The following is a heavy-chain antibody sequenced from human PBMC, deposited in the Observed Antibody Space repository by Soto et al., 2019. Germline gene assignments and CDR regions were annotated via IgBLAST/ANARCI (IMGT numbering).Heavy chain of an antibody. V-gene: IGHV1-69*12. D-gene: IGHD3-16*01. CDR3: ARGQTGGGWGYYDY. CDR2: IIPIFGTA. Sequence: QVQLVQSGAEVKKPGSSVKVSCKASGGTFSSYAIDWVRQAPGQGLEWMGGIIPIFGTADYAQKFQGRVTITADESTSTAYMELSSLISEDTAVYYCARGQTGGGWGYYDYWGQGALVTVSS. CDR1: GGTFSSYA. J-gene: IGHJ4*02.